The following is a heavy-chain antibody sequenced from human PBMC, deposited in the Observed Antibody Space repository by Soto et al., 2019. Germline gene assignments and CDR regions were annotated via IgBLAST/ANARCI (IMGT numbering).Heavy chain of an antibody. D-gene: IGHD2-21*01. V-gene: IGHV4-34*02. CDR1: GGSLRGSY. CDR3: ARGHIPVYGPVPDYFDS. CDR2: VTHSGST. J-gene: IGHJ4*02. Sequence: QVHLQQWGAGLLKPSETLSLTCGVYGGSLRGSYWGWIRQPPGKALEWLGKVTHSGSTTFNPSLKSRVSLSVDTSDNQFAVKLTSVTAADTAVYYCARGHIPVYGPVPDYFDSWGQGTLVTVSS.